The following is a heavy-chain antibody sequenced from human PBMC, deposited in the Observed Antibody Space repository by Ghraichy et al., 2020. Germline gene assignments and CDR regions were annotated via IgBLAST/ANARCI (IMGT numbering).Heavy chain of an antibody. V-gene: IGHV3-23*01. Sequence: GGSLRLSCAASGFTFTTYAMSWVRQAPGKGLEWVSAISGSGGTTYYADSVKGRFTISRDNSKNTLYLQMNSLRAEDTALYYCAKDRAEGYSSATLYYFDYWGQGTLVTVSS. CDR1: GFTFTTYA. CDR3: AKDRAEGYSSATLYYFDY. D-gene: IGHD6-19*01. J-gene: IGHJ4*02. CDR2: ISGSGGTT.